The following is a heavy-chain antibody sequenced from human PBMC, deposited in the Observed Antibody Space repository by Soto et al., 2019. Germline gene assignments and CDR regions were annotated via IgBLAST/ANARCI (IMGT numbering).Heavy chain of an antibody. Sequence: EVQLVESGGGLVQPGGSLRLSCAASGFTVSSNYMSWVRQAPGKGLEWVSVIYSGGSTYYADSVKGRFTISRHNSKNTLYIQMNSLRAEDTAVYYCARGRGLWYAEDAFDIWGQGTMVTVSS. D-gene: IGHD3-10*01. CDR1: GFTVSSNY. CDR3: ARGRGLWYAEDAFDI. J-gene: IGHJ3*02. CDR2: IYSGGST. V-gene: IGHV3-53*04.